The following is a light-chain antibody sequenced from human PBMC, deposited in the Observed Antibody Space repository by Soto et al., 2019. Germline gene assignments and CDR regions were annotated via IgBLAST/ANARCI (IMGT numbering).Light chain of an antibody. CDR2: LGS. V-gene: IGKV2-28*01. CDR1: QSLLKSNGYNC. CDR3: MQSLQPPLT. Sequence: DIVMTQSPLSLPVTPGESASISCRSSQSLLKSNGYNCLEWYLQKPGQSPQLLIYLGSNRASGVPGRFRGSGSGTDFTLKISRVKDEEGSVDFCMQSLQPPLTFDKGTKEEIK. J-gene: IGKJ1*01.